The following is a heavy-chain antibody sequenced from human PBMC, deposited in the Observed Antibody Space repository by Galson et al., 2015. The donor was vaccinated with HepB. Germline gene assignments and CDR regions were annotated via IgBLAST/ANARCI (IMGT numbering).Heavy chain of an antibody. Sequence: ETLSLTCTVSGGSISSSSYYWGWIRQPPGKGLEWIGSTYYSGSTYYNPSLKSRVTISVDTSKNQFSLKLSSVTAADTAVDYCARPPGFNWGQGTLVTVSS. CDR2: TYYSGST. V-gene: IGHV4-39*01. CDR1: GGSISSSSYY. CDR3: ARPPGFN. D-gene: IGHD3-10*01. J-gene: IGHJ4*02.